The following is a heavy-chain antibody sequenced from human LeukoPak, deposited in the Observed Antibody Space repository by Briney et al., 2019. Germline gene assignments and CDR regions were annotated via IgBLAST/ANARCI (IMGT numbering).Heavy chain of an antibody. CDR1: GGTFSSYA. CDR2: MNPNSGNT. V-gene: IGHV1-8*03. CDR3: ARGKNAWVYYYYMDV. J-gene: IGHJ6*03. Sequence: ASAKVSCKASGGTFSSYAISWVRQATGQGLEWMGWMNPNSGNTGYAQKFQGRVTITRNTSISTAYMELSSLRSEDTAVYYCARGKNAWVYYYYMDVWGKGTTVTVSS. D-gene: IGHD7-27*01.